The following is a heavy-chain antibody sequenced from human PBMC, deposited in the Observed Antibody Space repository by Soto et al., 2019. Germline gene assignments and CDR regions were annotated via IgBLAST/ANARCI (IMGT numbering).Heavy chain of an antibody. Sequence: PSETLSLTCTVSGGSISSSSYYWGWIRQPPGKGLEWIGSIYYSGSTYYNPSLKSRVTISVDTSKNQFSLKLSSVTAADTAVYYCARLWRTYYDILTGQRGWFDPWGQGTLVTVSS. D-gene: IGHD3-9*01. J-gene: IGHJ5*02. CDR3: ARLWRTYYDILTGQRGWFDP. CDR1: GGSISSSSYY. CDR2: IYYSGST. V-gene: IGHV4-39*01.